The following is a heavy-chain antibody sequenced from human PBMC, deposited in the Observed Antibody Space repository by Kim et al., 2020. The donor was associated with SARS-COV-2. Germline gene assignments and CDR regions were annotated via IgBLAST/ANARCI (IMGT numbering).Heavy chain of an antibody. D-gene: IGHD7-27*01. CDR3: ANHCTGVSDRCGHLDY. V-gene: IGHV3-30*18. J-gene: IGHJ4*02. CDR1: GFTFSSYG. Sequence: GGSLRLSCAASGFTFSSYGMHWVRQAPGKGLEWVAVISYDGSYKYYADSVKGRFTISRDNSKNTLYLQMNSLRAEDTAVYYCANHCTGVSDRCGHLDYWGQGTLVTVSS. CDR2: ISYDGSYK.